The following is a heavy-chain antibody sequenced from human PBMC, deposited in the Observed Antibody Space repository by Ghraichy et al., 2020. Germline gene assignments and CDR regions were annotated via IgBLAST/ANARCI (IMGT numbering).Heavy chain of an antibody. D-gene: IGHD4-17*01. Sequence: SQTLSLTCAISGDSVSSNSAAWNWIRQSPSRGLEWLGRTYYRSNWYNDYAVSVKSRITINPDTSKNQFSLQLNSVTPEDTAVYYCARSVVATDDYGDYGDAFDIWGQGTMVTVSS. CDR1: GDSVSSNSAA. J-gene: IGHJ3*02. CDR2: TYYRSNWYN. CDR3: ARSVVATDDYGDYGDAFDI. V-gene: IGHV6-1*01.